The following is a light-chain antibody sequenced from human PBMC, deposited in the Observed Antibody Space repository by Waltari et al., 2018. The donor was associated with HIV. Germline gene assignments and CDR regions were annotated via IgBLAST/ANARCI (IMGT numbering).Light chain of an antibody. J-gene: IGLJ3*02. V-gene: IGLV1-44*01. CDR3: AAWDDSLNGQM. CDR1: RSNIRSNT. CDR2: TNN. Sequence: QSVLTQPPSASGTPGQRVTISCSGSRSNIRSNTVTWYQQLPGTAPKLLIYTNNQRPSGVPDRFSGSKSGTSASLAISGLQSEDEANYYCAAWDDSLNGQMFGGGTKLTVL.